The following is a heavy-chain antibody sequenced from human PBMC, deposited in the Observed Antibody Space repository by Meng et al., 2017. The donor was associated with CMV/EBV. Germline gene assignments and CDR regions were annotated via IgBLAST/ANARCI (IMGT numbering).Heavy chain of an antibody. V-gene: IGHV1-46*01. D-gene: IGHD3-22*01. CDR2: INPSGGST. Sequence: SAKVSCKASGYTFTSYYMHWVRQAPGQGLEWMGIINPSGGSTSYAQKFQGRVTMTRDTSTSTVYMELSSLRSEDTAVYYCARDGTQRITMIVGAFDIWGQGTMVTVSS. J-gene: IGHJ3*02. CDR3: ARDGTQRITMIVGAFDI. CDR1: GYTFTSYY.